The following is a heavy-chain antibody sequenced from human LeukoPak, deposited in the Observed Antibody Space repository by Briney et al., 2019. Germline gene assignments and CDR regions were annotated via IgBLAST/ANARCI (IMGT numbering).Heavy chain of an antibody. Sequence: ASVKVSCKASGYTFSSYGISWVRQAPGQGLEWMGWISAYNGNTNYAQKLQGRVTMTTDTSTSTAYMELRSLRSDDTAVYYCARVLEAPRMEWLFPSFSYYFDSWGQGTLVTVSS. D-gene: IGHD3-3*01. CDR3: ARVLEAPRMEWLFPSFSYYFDS. V-gene: IGHV1-18*01. J-gene: IGHJ4*02. CDR2: ISAYNGNT. CDR1: GYTFSSYG.